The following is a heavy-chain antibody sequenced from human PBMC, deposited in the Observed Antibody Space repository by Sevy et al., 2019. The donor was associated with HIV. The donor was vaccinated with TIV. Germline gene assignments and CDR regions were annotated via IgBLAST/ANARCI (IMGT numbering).Heavy chain of an antibody. Sequence: GGSLRLSCKASGFTLISYAMSWVRQAPGEGLEWVSTITGNGDSTYYADSVKGRFIISRDNSKNTLFLQMNSRTAEDTAVYYCARDEFIVGPILGAFPIWGQGTMVTVSS. D-gene: IGHD1-26*01. CDR3: ARDEFIVGPILGAFPI. CDR2: ITGNGDST. CDR1: GFTLISYA. V-gene: IGHV3-23*01. J-gene: IGHJ3*02.